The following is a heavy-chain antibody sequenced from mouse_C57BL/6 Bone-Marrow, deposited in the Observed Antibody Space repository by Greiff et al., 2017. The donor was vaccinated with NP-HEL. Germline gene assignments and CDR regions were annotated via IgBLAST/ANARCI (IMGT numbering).Heavy chain of an antibody. CDR1: GFNITDDY. J-gene: IGHJ2*01. V-gene: IGHV14-4*01. CDR2: IDPENGDP. Sequence: VQLQQSGAELVRPGASVKLSCTASGFNITDDYMHWVKQRPDQGLEWIGWIDPENGDPEYASKFQGKATITADTSSNTAYLQLSSLTSEDTAVYYCTTRLDFDYWGQGTTLTVSS. CDR3: TTRLDFDY.